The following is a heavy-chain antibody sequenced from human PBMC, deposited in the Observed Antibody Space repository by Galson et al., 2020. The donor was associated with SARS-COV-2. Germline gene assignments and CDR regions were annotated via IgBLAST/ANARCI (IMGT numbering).Heavy chain of an antibody. Sequence: ETSETLSLTCTVSGGSISSGGYYWSWIRQHPGKGLEWIGYIYYSRSTYYNPSLKSRVTISVDTSKNQFSLKLSSVTAADTAVYHCARIISVGIFGGVNWFEPWGQGTLVTVSS. CDR3: ARIISVGIFGGVNWFEP. J-gene: IGHJ5*02. D-gene: IGHD3-3*01. CDR2: IYYSRST. CDR1: GGSISSGGYY. V-gene: IGHV4-31*03.